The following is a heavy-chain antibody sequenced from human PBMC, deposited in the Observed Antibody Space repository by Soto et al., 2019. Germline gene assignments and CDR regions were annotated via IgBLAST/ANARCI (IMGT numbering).Heavy chain of an antibody. V-gene: IGHV3-33*01. D-gene: IGHD5-12*01. CDR2: IWYDGSNK. CDR3: ARGPDIVATTDYYFDY. CDR1: GFTFSSYG. J-gene: IGHJ4*02. Sequence: QVQLVESGGGVVQPGRSLRLSCAASGFTFSSYGMHWVRQAPGKGLEWVAVIWYDGSNKYYADSVKGRFTISRDNSKNTLYLQMNSLRDEDTAVYYCARGPDIVATTDYYFDYWGQGTLVTVSS.